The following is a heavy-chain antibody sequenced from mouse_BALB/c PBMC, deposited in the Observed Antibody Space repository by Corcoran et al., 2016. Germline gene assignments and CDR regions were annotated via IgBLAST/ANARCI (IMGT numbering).Heavy chain of an antibody. V-gene: IGHV1S136*01. CDR2: INPYNDGT. Sequence: EVQLQQSGPELVKPGASVKMSCKASGYTFTSYVMHWVKQKPGHGIEWVGYINPYNDGTKYNEKFKGKATLTSVKSSNTAYMELSSLTSEDSAVYYGARDDYYFDYWGQGTTLTVSS. D-gene: IGHD2-4*01. J-gene: IGHJ2*01. CDR3: ARDDYYFDY. CDR1: GYTFTSYV.